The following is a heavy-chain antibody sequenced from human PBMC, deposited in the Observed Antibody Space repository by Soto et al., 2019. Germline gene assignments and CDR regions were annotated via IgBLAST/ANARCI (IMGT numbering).Heavy chain of an antibody. Sequence: QVQLVQSGAEVKKPGSSVKVSCKASGGTFSSYAISWVRQAPGQGLEWMGGIIPIFGTANYAQKFQGRVTITADESTSTAYMELSSLRSEDTAVYYCARDDGSSTSPASDAFDIWGQGTMVTVSS. J-gene: IGHJ3*02. CDR1: GGTFSSYA. CDR3: ARDDGSSTSPASDAFDI. V-gene: IGHV1-69*01. D-gene: IGHD6-6*01. CDR2: IIPIFGTA.